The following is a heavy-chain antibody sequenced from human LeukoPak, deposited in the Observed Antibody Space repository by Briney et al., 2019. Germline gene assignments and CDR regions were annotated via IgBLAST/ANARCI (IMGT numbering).Heavy chain of an antibody. J-gene: IGHJ5*02. CDR2: IYPGDSDT. Sequence: GESLKISCKGSGYSFTSYWIGWVRQMPGKSLEWMGIIYPGDSDTRYSPSFQGQVTISADKSISTAYLQWSSLKASDTAMYYCARTYYYGSGSYPNWFDPWGQGTLVTVSS. CDR1: GYSFTSYW. V-gene: IGHV5-51*01. CDR3: ARTYYYGSGSYPNWFDP. D-gene: IGHD3-10*01.